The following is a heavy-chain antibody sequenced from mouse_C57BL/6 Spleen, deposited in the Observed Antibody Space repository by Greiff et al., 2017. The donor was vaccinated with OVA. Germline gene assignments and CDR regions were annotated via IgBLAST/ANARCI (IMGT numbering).Heavy chain of an antibody. D-gene: IGHD1-1*01. V-gene: IGHV1-62-2*01. J-gene: IGHJ4*01. CDR1: GYTFTEYT. CDR2: FYPGSGSI. CDR3: GRHEGIRVGAMDY. Sequence: VQLQQSGAELVKPGAPVKLSCKASGYTFTEYTLHWVKLRSGQGLEWIGWFYPGSGSIMYNEKFKDKATLTADKSSSTVYIELSRLTFEDSAVYVCGRHEGIRVGAMDYWGQGTSVTVS.